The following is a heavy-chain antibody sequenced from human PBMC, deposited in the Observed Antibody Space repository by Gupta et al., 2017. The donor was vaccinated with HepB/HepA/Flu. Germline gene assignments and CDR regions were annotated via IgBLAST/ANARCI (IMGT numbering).Heavy chain of an antibody. CDR3: ARGGVSVRFLEWLSQTGEHWFDP. J-gene: IGHJ5*02. CDR1: GGSISSYY. Sequence: QVQLQESGPGLVKPSETLSLTCTVSGGSISSYYWSWIRQPPGKGLEWIGYIYYSGSTNYNPSLKSRVTISVDTSKNQFSLKLSSVTAADTAVYYCARGGVSVRFLEWLSQTGEHWFDPWGQGTLVTVSS. D-gene: IGHD3-3*01. V-gene: IGHV4-59*01. CDR2: IYYSGST.